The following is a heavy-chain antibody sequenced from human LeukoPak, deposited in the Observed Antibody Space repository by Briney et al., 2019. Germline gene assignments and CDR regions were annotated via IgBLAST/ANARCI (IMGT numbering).Heavy chain of an antibody. D-gene: IGHD1-26*01. V-gene: IGHV3-33*01. CDR1: GFTFSSYG. CDR3: ARDREWELPDY. J-gene: IGHJ4*02. CDR2: IWYDGSNK. Sequence: TGRSLRLSCAASGFTFSSYGMHWVRQAPGKGLEWVAVIWYDGSNKYYADSVKGRFTISRDNSKNTLHLQMNSLRAEDTAVYYCARDREWELPDYWGQGTLVTVSS.